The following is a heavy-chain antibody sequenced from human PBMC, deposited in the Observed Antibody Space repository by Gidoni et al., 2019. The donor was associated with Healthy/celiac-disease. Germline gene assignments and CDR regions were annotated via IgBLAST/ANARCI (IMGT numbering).Heavy chain of an antibody. Sequence: QVQLVQSGAEVKKPGASVKVSCQASGYPFTSYAMQWVRQAPGQRLEWMGWSNAGNGNTKYSQKFQGRVTITRDTSASTAYMELSSLRSEDTAVYYCARDPPYGDYVFDYWGQGTLVTVSS. D-gene: IGHD4-17*01. V-gene: IGHV1-3*01. CDR2: SNAGNGNT. CDR1: GYPFTSYA. CDR3: ARDPPYGDYVFDY. J-gene: IGHJ4*02.